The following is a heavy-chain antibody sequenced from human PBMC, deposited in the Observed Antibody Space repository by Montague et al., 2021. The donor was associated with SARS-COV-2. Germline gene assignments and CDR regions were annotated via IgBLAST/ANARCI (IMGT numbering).Heavy chain of an antibody. CDR2: ISSSGSAT. J-gene: IGHJ4*02. CDR3: ARDRGRSWWD. Sequence: SLSLSFAASGFTFDSYGMIWIRQAPGKGLQWVSAISSSGSATPYIDSVRGRFTISRDNSENLLYLQMDNLRVEDTAMYYCARDRGRSWWDWSQGTLVTVSS. V-gene: IGHV3-48*01. CDR1: GFTFDSYG. D-gene: IGHD6-13*01.